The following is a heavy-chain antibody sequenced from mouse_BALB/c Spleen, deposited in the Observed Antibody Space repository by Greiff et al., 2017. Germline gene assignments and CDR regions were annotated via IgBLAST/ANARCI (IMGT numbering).Heavy chain of an antibody. J-gene: IGHJ3*01. CDR1: GFTFNDSY. D-gene: IGHD3-3*01. CDR3: ARGDSFSY. CDR2: IDPANGNT. V-gene: IGHV14-3*02. Sequence: EVQLQQSGAELVKPGASVKLSCTASGFTFNDSYMHWVKQRPEQGLEWIGRIDPANGNTKYDPKFQGKATITADTSSNTAYLQLSSLTSEDTAVYYCARGDSFSYWGQGTLVTVSA.